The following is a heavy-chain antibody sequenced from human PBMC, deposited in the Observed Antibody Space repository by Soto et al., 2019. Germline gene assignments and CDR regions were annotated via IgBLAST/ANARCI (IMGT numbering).Heavy chain of an antibody. CDR2: ISWKDEK. Sequence: QITLKESGPTLVKTTQTLTVTCTFSGFSLSTSGAGVGWIRQSPGKAPEWLALISWKDEKRYNPGLKSRLTITNDTAKNHVILTMTDLDPVDTATYFCAHRYDGNYYRWYFDSWGQGTLVTVSS. V-gene: IGHV2-5*01. CDR3: AHRYDGNYYRWYFDS. CDR1: GFSLSTSGAG. J-gene: IGHJ4*02. D-gene: IGHD3-10*01.